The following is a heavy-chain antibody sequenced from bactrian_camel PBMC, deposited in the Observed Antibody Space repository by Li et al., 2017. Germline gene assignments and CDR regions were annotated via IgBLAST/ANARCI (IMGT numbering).Heavy chain of an antibody. V-gene: IGHV3S53*01. J-gene: IGHJ4*01. D-gene: IGHD2*01. CDR3: ATGSTFYNT. Sequence: HVQLVESGGGSVQAGGSLRLSCAASGYIFGSCGMGWYRQAPGKERELVSTISSDGTTSYADSVKGRFTISQDNAKNTVYLEMDSLKSEDTALYYCATGSTFYNTWGQGTQVTVS. CDR2: ISSDGTT. CDR1: GYIFGSCG.